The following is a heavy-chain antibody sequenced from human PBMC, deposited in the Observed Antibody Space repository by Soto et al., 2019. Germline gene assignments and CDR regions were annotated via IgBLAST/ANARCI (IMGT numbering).Heavy chain of an antibody. V-gene: IGHV3-21*04. CDR1: GFTFSSYS. CDR3: ARARYYDSSGYFDY. D-gene: IGHD3-22*01. CDR2: ISSSSSYI. Sequence: GGSLRLSCVASGFTFSSYSMNWVRQAPGKGLEWVSSISSSSSYIYYADSVKGRFTISADKSISTAYLQWSSLKASDTAMYYCARARYYDSSGYFDYWGQGTLVTVSS. J-gene: IGHJ4*02.